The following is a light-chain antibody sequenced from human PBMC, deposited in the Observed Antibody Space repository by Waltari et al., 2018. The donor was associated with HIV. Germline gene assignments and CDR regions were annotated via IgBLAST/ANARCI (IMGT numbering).Light chain of an antibody. CDR2: RKN. CDR3: AACDNSLSAPV. CDR1: SSNIGSNY. V-gene: IGLV1-47*01. Sequence: QSVLTQPPSASGTPGQRVTISCSGSSSNIGSNYVYWYQQLPGTAPKLLIYRKNQRPSGVPDRFTGSKSGTSASLDISGLRSEDEADYYCAACDNSLSAPVFGGGTKLTVL. J-gene: IGLJ3*02.